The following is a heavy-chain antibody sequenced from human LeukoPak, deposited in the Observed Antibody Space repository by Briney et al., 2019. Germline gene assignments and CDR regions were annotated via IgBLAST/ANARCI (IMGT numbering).Heavy chain of an antibody. V-gene: IGHV1-18*01. CDR1: GYTFTSYG. D-gene: IGHD3-9*01. CDR3: ARVSTLRRLRYFDWPRGYFDY. CDR2: ISAYNGNT. J-gene: IGHJ4*02. Sequence: ASVRVSCKASGYTFTSYGISWVRQAPGQGLEWMGWISAYNGNTNYAQKLQGRVTMTTDTSTSTDYMELRSLRSDDTAVYYCARVSTLRRLRYFDWPRGYFDYWGQGTLVTVSS.